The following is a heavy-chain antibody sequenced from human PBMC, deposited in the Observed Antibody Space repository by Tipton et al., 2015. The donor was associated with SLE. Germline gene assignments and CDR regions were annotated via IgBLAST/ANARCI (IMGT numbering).Heavy chain of an antibody. CDR2: ISGSGAST. CDR1: GFTFSTYS. CDR3: ARDLREYTSGTLDY. D-gene: IGHD5-18*01. V-gene: IGHV3-23*01. Sequence: SLRLSCAASGFTFSTYSMNWVRQAPGKGLVWVSGISGSGASTYYADSVKGRFTISRDNSKETLYLQMHSLRVADTAVYYCARDLREYTSGTLDYRGQGNLVTVSS. J-gene: IGHJ4*02.